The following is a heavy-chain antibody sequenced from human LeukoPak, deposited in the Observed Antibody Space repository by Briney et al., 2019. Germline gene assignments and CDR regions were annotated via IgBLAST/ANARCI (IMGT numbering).Heavy chain of an antibody. CDR3: ARERGYSGYDYFIDSPSDY. CDR1: GFTFSSYG. CDR2: ISSSGSTI. Sequence: TGGSLRLSCAASGFTFSSYGMNWVRQAPGKGLEWVSYISSSGSTIYIADSVKGRFTISRDNAKNSLYLQMNSLRAEDTAVYYCARERGYSGYDYFIDSPSDYWGQGTLVTVSS. D-gene: IGHD5-12*01. J-gene: IGHJ4*02. V-gene: IGHV3-48*03.